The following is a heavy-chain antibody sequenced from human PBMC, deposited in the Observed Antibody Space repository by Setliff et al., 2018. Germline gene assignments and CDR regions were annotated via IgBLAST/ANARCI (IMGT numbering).Heavy chain of an antibody. D-gene: IGHD6-19*01. CDR1: GFTFSSYW. CDR3: ATTKGTGWYFPFDS. Sequence: GGSLRLSCAASGFTFSSYWMSWVRQAPGKGLEWVANIKQDGSEKYYVDSVKGRFTISRDNAKNSLYLQMNSLRAEDTAVYYCATTKGTGWYFPFDSWGQGTLVTVSS. CDR2: IKQDGSEK. J-gene: IGHJ4*02. V-gene: IGHV3-7*01.